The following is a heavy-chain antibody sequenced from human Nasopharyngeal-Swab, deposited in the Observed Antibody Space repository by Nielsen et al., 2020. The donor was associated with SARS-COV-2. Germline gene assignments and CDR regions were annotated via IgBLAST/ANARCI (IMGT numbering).Heavy chain of an antibody. CDR3: ATSPMYSSGWWEGKNYFDY. J-gene: IGHJ4*02. D-gene: IGHD6-19*01. V-gene: IGHV3-9*01. CDR2: INWNSDR. CDR1: GFTFDDYA. Sequence: GGSLRLSCAASGFTFDDYAMHWVRQAPGKGLEWVSSINWNSDRVYADSVRGRFTISRDNSKNTLYLQMNSLRAEDTAVYYCATSPMYSSGWWEGKNYFDYWGQGTLVTVSS.